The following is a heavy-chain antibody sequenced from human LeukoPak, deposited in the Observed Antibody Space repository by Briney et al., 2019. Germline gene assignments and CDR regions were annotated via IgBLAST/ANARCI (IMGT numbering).Heavy chain of an antibody. CDR3: ARVYGDYIDY. CDR1: GGSISSGGDC. Sequence: SQTLSFTCTVSGGSISSGGDCWSWIRQHPGKGLEWIGYIHYSGITDYNPSLKSRVTISVDTSKNQFSLKLSSVTAADTAVYFCARVYGDYIDYWGQGTLVTVSS. V-gene: IGHV4-31*03. CDR2: IHYSGIT. D-gene: IGHD4-17*01. J-gene: IGHJ4*02.